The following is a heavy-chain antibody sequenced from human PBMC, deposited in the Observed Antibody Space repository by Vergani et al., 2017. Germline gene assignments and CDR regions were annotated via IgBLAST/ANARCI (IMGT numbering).Heavy chain of an antibody. CDR2: ISYDGSNK. Sequence: QVQLVESGGGVVQPGRSLRLSCAASGFTFSSYAMHWVRQAPGKGLEWVAVISYDGSNKYYADSVKGRFTISRDNSKNTLYLQMNSLRAEDTAVYYCARDLAATIGGNVDYWGQGTLVTVSS. D-gene: IGHD5-12*01. CDR3: ARDLAATIGGNVDY. V-gene: IGHV3-30*01. J-gene: IGHJ4*02. CDR1: GFTFSSYA.